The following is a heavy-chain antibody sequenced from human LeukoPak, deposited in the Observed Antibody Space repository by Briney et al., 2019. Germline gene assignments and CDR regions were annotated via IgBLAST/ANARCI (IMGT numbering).Heavy chain of an antibody. J-gene: IGHJ4*02. D-gene: IGHD2-15*01. Sequence: PGGSLRLSCAVSGITLSNYGMSWIRQSPGTGLEWIGEVNDRGTTNYNPNLKSRVTISVVTSSNQFSLRLTSVTAADTAIYFCATRRGGPYPYYFDHWDQGALVTVSS. V-gene: IGHV4-34*08. CDR1: GITLSNYG. CDR3: ATRRGGPYPYYFDH. CDR2: VNDRGTT.